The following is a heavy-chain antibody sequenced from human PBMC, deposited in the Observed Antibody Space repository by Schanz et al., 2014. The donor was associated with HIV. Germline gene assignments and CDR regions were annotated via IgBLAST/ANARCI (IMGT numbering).Heavy chain of an antibody. CDR2: IRAAGDT. Sequence: EVQLVESGGGLVKPGGSLRLSCAASGFTFSSYAMTWVRQAPGKGLEWVSDIRAAGDTYYADSVKGRFTISRDNSKNTLYLQMNSLRAEDTAVYYCARDLGIVVVPATGAGMDVWGQGTTVTVSS. V-gene: IGHV3-66*02. CDR3: ARDLGIVVVPATGAGMDV. D-gene: IGHD2-2*01. CDR1: GFTFSSYA. J-gene: IGHJ6*02.